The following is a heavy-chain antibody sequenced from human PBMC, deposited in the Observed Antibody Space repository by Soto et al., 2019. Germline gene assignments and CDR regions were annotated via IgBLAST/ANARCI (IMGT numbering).Heavy chain of an antibody. J-gene: IGHJ6*02. Sequence: SETLSLTCTASGGSISSSSYYWGWIRQPPGKGLEWIGSIYYSGSTYYNPSLKSRVTISVDTSKNQFSLKLSSVTAADTAVYYCARRGYTARGLADVWGQGTTVTVSS. CDR3: ARRGYTARGLADV. CDR1: GGSISSSSYY. D-gene: IGHD5-18*01. CDR2: IYYSGST. V-gene: IGHV4-39*01.